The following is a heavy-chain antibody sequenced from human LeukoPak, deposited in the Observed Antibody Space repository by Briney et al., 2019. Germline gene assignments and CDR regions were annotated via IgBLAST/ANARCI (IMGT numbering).Heavy chain of an antibody. CDR2: ISGSGSKT. CDR1: GFTFSTYA. V-gene: IGHV3-23*01. Sequence: GGSLRLSCAASGFTFSTYAMSWVRQAPGKGLEWVSAISGSGSKTSVKGRFTISRDNSKNTLYLKMNSLRAEDTAVYYCAKDESVSGWWGGYFDYWGQGTLVTVSS. D-gene: IGHD6-19*01. CDR3: AKDESVSGWWGGYFDY. J-gene: IGHJ4*02.